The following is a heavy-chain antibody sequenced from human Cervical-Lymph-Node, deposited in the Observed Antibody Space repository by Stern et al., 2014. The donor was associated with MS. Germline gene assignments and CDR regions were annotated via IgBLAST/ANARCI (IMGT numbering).Heavy chain of an antibody. CDR1: GYTFTSYD. CDR3: ARGYGEYYYGMDV. J-gene: IGHJ6*02. CDR2: INPNPSDT. V-gene: IGHV1-8*01. D-gene: IGHD4-17*01. Sequence: QVQLVQSGAEVRKPGASVKVSCKTSGYTFTSYDINWVRQAPGQGLEWMGYINPNPSDTGYAQKFQGRVAITRKNSIGAAYMELSSLRSEDTAVYFCARGYGEYYYGMDVWGQGTTVTVPS.